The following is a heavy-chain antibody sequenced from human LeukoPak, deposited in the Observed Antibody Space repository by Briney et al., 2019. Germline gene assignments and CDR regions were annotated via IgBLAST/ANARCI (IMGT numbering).Heavy chain of an antibody. V-gene: IGHV3-11*04. CDR3: ARSESIWSGYLAAFDI. J-gene: IGHJ3*02. CDR2: ISSSGSTI. Sequence: PGGSLRLSCAASGFTFSDYYMSWIRQAPGKGLEWVSYISSSGSTIYYADSVKGRFTISRDNAKNSPYLQMNSLRAEDTAVYYCARSESIWSGYLAAFDIWGQGTMVTVSS. D-gene: IGHD3-3*01. CDR1: GFTFSDYY.